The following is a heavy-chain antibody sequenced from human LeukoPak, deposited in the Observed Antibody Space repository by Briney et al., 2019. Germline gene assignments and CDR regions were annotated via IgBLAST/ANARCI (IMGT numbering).Heavy chain of an antibody. CDR2: INHSGST. J-gene: IGHJ6*02. Sequence: SETLSLTCAVYGGSFSGYYWSWIRQPPGKGLEWIGEINHSGSTNYNPSLKSRVTISVDTSKNQFSLKLSSVTAADTAVYYCASMTTVRGRYFYYYYGMDVWGQGTRSPSP. D-gene: IGHD4-11*01. V-gene: IGHV4-34*01. CDR3: ASMTTVRGRYFYYYYGMDV. CDR1: GGSFSGYY.